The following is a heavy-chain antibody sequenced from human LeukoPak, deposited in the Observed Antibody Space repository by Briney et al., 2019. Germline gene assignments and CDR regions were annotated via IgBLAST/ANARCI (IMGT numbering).Heavy chain of an antibody. Sequence: SQTLSLTCTVSGGSISSGDYYWSWLRQPPGKGLEWIGYIYYSGSTYYNPSLKSRVTISVDTSKNQFSLKLSSVTAADTAVYYCARFLSTVTHYDYWGQGTLVTVSS. D-gene: IGHD4-17*01. J-gene: IGHJ4*02. CDR2: IYYSGST. CDR3: ARFLSTVTHYDY. V-gene: IGHV4-30-4*01. CDR1: GGSISSGDYY.